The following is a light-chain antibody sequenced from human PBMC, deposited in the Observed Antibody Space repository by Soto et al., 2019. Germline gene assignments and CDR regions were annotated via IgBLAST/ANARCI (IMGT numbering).Light chain of an antibody. CDR2: AAS. Sequence: DIQMTQSPSSLSASVGDRVTITCRASRSISSYVNWYQQKAGKVPKVLIYAASSLQSGVPSRFSGSGSGTDFTLTISSLQPEDFATYYCQQCYSTPRTFGQGTKVDIK. CDR3: QQCYSTPRT. CDR1: RSISSY. V-gene: IGKV1-39*01. J-gene: IGKJ1*01.